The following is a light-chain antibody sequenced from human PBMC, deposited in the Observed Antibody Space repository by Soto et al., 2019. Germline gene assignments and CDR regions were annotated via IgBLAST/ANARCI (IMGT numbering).Light chain of an antibody. Sequence: EIVLTQSPATLSLSPGERATLSCKASQSVSSYLAWYQQKPGQAPRLLIFDSSKRATGIPARFSGGGSGTDFTLTISALEPEDFAVYYCQQRSSRIAFGQGTRLEIQ. CDR2: DSS. J-gene: IGKJ5*01. CDR1: QSVSSY. V-gene: IGKV3-11*01. CDR3: QQRSSRIA.